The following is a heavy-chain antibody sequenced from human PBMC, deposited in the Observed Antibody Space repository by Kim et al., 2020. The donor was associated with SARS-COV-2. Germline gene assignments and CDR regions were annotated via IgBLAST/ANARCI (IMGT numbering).Heavy chain of an antibody. CDR3: ARERACIYGVCNGFDY. CDR1: GFSFSDYA. Sequence: GGSLRLSCAASGFSFSDYAIHWVRQAPGKGLEWVSTIPSDGATGYYADSVKGRFTISRDNSKNTVYLQMDSLGAEDTALYYCARERACIYGVCNGFDYWGPGTPGTLSS. V-gene: IGHV3-30-3*01. J-gene: IGHJ4*02. D-gene: IGHD2-8*01. CDR2: IPSDGATG.